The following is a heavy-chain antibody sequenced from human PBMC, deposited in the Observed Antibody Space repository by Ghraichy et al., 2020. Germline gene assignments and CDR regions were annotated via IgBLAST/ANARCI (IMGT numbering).Heavy chain of an antibody. CDR2: ISSSGSTI. CDR3: ARGRMKSKLWFGELLYAFDI. D-gene: IGHD3-10*01. J-gene: IGHJ3*02. Sequence: GGSLRLSCAASGFTFSDYYMSWIRQAPGKGLEWVSYISSSGSTIYYADSVKGRFTISRDNAKNSLYLQMNSLRAEDTAVYYCARGRMKSKLWFGELLYAFDIWGQGTMVTVSS. V-gene: IGHV3-11*01. CDR1: GFTFSDYY.